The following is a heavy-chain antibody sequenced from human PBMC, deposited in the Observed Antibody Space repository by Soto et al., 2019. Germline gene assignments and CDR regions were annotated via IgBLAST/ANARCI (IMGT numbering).Heavy chain of an antibody. Sequence: GGSLRLSCAASGFTFSNYGMHWVRQAPGKGLEWVAVIWYDGSNKYYADSVKGRFTISRDNSKNTLSLQMNSLRAEDTAVYYCARGFPTVPTWLLFDSSGQGALVTVSS. D-gene: IGHD4-17*01. J-gene: IGHJ4*02. CDR2: IWYDGSNK. V-gene: IGHV3-33*01. CDR3: ARGFPTVPTWLLFDS. CDR1: GFTFSNYG.